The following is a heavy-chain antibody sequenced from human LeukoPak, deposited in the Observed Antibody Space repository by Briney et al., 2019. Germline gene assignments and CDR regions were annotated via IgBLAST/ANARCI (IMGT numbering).Heavy chain of an antibody. Sequence: ASVKVSCKVSGYTLTELSMHWVRQAPGKGLEWMGGFDPEVGETIYAQKFQGRVTMTEDTSTDTAYMELSSLRSEDTAVYYCATGPTVEMATIFDYWGQGTLVTVSS. V-gene: IGHV1-24*01. CDR1: GYTLTELS. J-gene: IGHJ4*02. CDR3: ATGPTVEMATIFDY. D-gene: IGHD5-24*01. CDR2: FDPEVGET.